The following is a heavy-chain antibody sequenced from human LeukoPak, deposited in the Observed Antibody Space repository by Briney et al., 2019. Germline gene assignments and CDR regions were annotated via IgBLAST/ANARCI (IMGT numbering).Heavy chain of an antibody. CDR1: GFTFSTYS. Sequence: GGSLRLSCAASGFTFSTYSMNWVRQAPGKGLEWVSYINTSSSTIYYADSMKRRFTTYKDNAKNSLSLQMNSPRTEDTAVSYCTRRFAYWSQGPLITVSS. V-gene: IGHV3-48*01. J-gene: IGHJ4*02. CDR2: INTSSSTI. CDR3: TRRFAY.